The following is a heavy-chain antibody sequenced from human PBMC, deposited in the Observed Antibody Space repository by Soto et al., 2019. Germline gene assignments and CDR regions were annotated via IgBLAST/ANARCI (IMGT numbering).Heavy chain of an antibody. Sequence: QVQLQESGPGLVKPSQTLSLTCTVSGGSITSGGYCWTWIRQHPVKGLEWMGHIYYSGSTSYNPSLKRRVTRSIDTSKNQFSLKLTSVTAAVTAVYYCARDGDYFGSGSPPLLSKWGQGTLVTVSS. CDR1: GGSITSGGYC. CDR2: IYYSGST. V-gene: IGHV4-31*03. J-gene: IGHJ4*02. CDR3: ARDGDYFGSGSPPLLSK. D-gene: IGHD3-10*01.